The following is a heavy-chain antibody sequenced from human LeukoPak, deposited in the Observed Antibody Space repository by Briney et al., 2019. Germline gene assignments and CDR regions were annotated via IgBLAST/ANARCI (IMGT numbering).Heavy chain of an antibody. CDR2: IDSSGTT. CDR1: GDAFSSYS. D-gene: IGHD3-22*01. J-gene: IGHJ3*02. V-gene: IGHV4-4*07. CDR3: ARVSRITLIVGHDAFDM. Sequence: PSETLSLTCTVSGDAFSSYSWTWIRQSAGKGLDWIGRIDSSGTTNYNPSLKSRVTMSLETSKNQFSLRLCSVTPADTAVYYCARVSRITLIVGHDAFDMWGQGTVVTVSS.